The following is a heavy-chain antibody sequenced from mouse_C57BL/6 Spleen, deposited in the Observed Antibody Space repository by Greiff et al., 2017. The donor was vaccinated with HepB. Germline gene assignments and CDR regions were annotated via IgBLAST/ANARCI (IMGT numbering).Heavy chain of an antibody. Sequence: QVQLQQPGAELVKPGASVKLSCKASGYTFTSYWMHWVKQRPGQGLEWIGMIHPNSGSTNYNEKFKSKATLTVDKSSSTAYMQLSSLTSEDSAVYYCARLPDYYGYAMDYWGQGTSVTVSS. CDR3: ARLPDYYGYAMDY. CDR1: GYTFTSYW. V-gene: IGHV1-64*01. J-gene: IGHJ4*01. D-gene: IGHD1-1*01. CDR2: IHPNSGST.